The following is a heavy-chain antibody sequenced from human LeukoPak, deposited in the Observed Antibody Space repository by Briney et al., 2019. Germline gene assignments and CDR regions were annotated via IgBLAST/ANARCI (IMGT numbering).Heavy chain of an antibody. CDR1: AFTFSSYG. V-gene: IGHV3-48*03. CDR3: VRGRTRDGYT. CDR2: ISESGGTI. J-gene: IGHJ3*01. D-gene: IGHD5-24*01. Sequence: EGSLRLSCAASAFTFSSYGMNWVRQAPGKGLEWVSYISESGGTIYYADSVKGRFTISRDNAKSSLYLQMNSLRAEDTAVYYCVRGRTRDGYTWGQGTLVTVSS.